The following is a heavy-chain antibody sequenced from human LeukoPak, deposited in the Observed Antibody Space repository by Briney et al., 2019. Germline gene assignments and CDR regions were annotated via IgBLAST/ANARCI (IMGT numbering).Heavy chain of an antibody. D-gene: IGHD2-15*01. CDR3: ARGDPDIVVLVAATPDY. Sequence: ASVKVSCKASGYTFTGYYMQWVRQAPGQGLEWMGWINPNSGGTNYAQKFQGRVTMTRDTSISTAYMELSRLRSDDTAVYYCARGDPDIVVLVAATPDYWGQGTLVTVSS. CDR1: GYTFTGYY. J-gene: IGHJ4*02. CDR2: INPNSGGT. V-gene: IGHV1-2*02.